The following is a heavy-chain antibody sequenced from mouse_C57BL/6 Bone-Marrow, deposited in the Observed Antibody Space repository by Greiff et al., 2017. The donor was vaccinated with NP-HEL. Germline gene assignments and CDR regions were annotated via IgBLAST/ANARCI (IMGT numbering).Heavy chain of an antibody. V-gene: IGHV1-26*01. CDR3: AMDLYYRNAWFAY. CDR2: INPNNGGT. J-gene: IGHJ3*01. D-gene: IGHD2-14*01. Sequence: EVQLQQSGPELVKPGASVKISCKASGYTFTDYYMNWVKQSPGKSLEWIGDINPNNGGTSYTQKFKGKATLTVDNSSSTAYMELRSLTSEDSAVYYCAMDLYYRNAWFAYWGQGTLVTVAA. CDR1: GYTFTDYY.